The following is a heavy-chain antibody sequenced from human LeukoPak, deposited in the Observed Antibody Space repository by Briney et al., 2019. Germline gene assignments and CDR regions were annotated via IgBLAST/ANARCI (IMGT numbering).Heavy chain of an antibody. D-gene: IGHD1-14*01. CDR1: GGSISSSSYY. CDR2: IYYSGST. Sequence: SETLSLTCTVSGGSISSSSYYWGWIRQPPGKGLEWIGSIYYSGSTYYNPSLKSRVTISVDTSKNQFSLKLSSVTAADTAVYYCARAGSDSWWPTSFPLNWFDPWGQGTLVTVSS. CDR3: ARAGSDSWWPTSFPLNWFDP. J-gene: IGHJ5*02. V-gene: IGHV4-39*07.